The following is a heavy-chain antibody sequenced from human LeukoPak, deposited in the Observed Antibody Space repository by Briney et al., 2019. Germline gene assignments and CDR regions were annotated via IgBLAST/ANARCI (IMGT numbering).Heavy chain of an antibody. CDR1: GFTFSSYA. V-gene: IGHV3-23*01. CDR3: ANSSPQFGKRKIPYSGSSEPLDY. Sequence: PGGSLRLSCAASGFTFSSYAMSWVRQAPGKGLEWASAICGSGGSTYYADSVKGRFTISRDNSKSTLCLQMNSLRAEDTAVYYCANSSPQFGKRKIPYSGSSEPLDYWGQGTLVTVSS. J-gene: IGHJ4*02. CDR2: ICGSGGST. D-gene: IGHD1-26*01.